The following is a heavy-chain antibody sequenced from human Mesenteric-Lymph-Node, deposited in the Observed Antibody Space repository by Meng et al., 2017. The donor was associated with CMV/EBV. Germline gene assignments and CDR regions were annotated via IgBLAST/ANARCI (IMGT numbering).Heavy chain of an antibody. CDR1: GASINSLGSY. CDR3: ARDLGGYGQFDY. J-gene: IGHJ4*02. CDR2: MAYSGGT. D-gene: IGHD5-12*01. V-gene: IGHV4-31*03. Sequence: CMVSGASINSLGSYWNWIRQQPGKGLEWIGYMAYSGGTYEHPSLRGRVTMSRDTSKNQVSLQVTFVTVADTAIYYCARDLGGYGQFDYWGQGTLVTVSS.